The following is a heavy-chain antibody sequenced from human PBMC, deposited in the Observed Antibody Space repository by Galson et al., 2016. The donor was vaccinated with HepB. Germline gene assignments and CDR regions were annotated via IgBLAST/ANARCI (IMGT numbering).Heavy chain of an antibody. CDR2: ISSSSSHK. CDR3: ASSRYYDSRGYGLDAFDI. V-gene: IGHV3-11*06. D-gene: IGHD3-22*01. J-gene: IGHJ3*02. CDR1: GFTFGDYY. Sequence: SLRLSCAASGFTFGDYYMSWIRQAPGKGPEWVSYISSSSSHKNYADSVRGRFTISRDNAKNSLYLQMNSLRAEDTAVYYCASSRYYDSRGYGLDAFDIWGQGTMVTASS.